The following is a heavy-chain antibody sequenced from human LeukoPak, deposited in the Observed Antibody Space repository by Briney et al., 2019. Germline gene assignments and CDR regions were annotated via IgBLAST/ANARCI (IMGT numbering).Heavy chain of an antibody. CDR2: ISGSGGST. CDR3: AKDGNNDFWSGYSQYYYYYMDV. D-gene: IGHD3-3*01. Sequence: GGSLRLSCAASGFTFSSYAMSWVRQAPGKGLEWVSDISGSGGSTYYADSVKGRFTISRDNSKNTLYLQMNSLRAEDTALYYCAKDGNNDFWSGYSQYYYYYMDVWGKGTTVTVSS. V-gene: IGHV3-23*01. J-gene: IGHJ6*03. CDR1: GFTFSSYA.